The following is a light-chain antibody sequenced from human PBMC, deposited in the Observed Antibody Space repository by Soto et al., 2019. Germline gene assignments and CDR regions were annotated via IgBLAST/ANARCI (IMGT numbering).Light chain of an antibody. J-gene: IGKJ5*01. CDR1: QSVRTY. Sequence: EIVLTQSLVTLSLSPGEGATLSCRASQSVRTYLAWYQVKPGQAPRLLIYDASRRASGVPARFSGSGSGTDFTLTISSLEPEDFAVYYCQQYSKWPITFGQGTRLEIK. V-gene: IGKV3-11*01. CDR3: QQYSKWPIT. CDR2: DAS.